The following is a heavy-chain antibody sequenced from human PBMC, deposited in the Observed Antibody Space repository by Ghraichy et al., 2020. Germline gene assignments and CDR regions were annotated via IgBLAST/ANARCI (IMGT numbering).Heavy chain of an antibody. CDR3: ARGSTMVRGVPGFDY. J-gene: IGHJ4*02. CDR1: GFTFSSYT. D-gene: IGHD3-10*01. V-gene: IGHV3-21*01. CDR2: FSSSSSFI. Sequence: GSLRLSCAASGFTFSSYTMNWVRQAPGKGLEWVSSFSSSSSFIYYGDSVKGRFTISRDNAKNSLYLQMNSLRAEDTAVYYCARGSTMVRGVPGFDYWGQGTLVTVSS.